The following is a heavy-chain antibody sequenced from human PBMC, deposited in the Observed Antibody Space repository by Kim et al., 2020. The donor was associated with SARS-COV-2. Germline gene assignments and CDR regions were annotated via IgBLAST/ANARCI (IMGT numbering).Heavy chain of an antibody. V-gene: IGHV1-3*01. CDR2: INGGSGYT. Sequence: ASVKVSCKASGYTFYTYAMHWVRQAPGQRLEWMGLINGGSGYTEYSQKFQGRVTITKDTSAPTAYMELRSLRSEDTALYYCARDHRNNSGYYSFDYWCRGTPVTVSS. CDR3: ARDHRNNSGYYSFDY. CDR1: GYTFYTYA. J-gene: IGHJ4*02. D-gene: IGHD3-22*01.